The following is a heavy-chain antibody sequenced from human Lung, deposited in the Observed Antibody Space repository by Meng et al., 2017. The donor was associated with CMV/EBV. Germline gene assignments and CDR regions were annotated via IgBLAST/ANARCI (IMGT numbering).Heavy chain of an antibody. CDR3: ARIGGGNRGDFDY. J-gene: IGHJ4*02. CDR2: MNPNSGNT. Sequence: SVTVSCXASGYTFTSYDINWVRQATGQGLEWMGWMNPNSGNTGYAQKFQGRVTITRNTSISTAYMELSSLRAEDTAVYYCARIGGGNRGDFDYWGQGTLVTVSS. D-gene: IGHD2-15*01. CDR1: GYTFTSYD. V-gene: IGHV1-8*03.